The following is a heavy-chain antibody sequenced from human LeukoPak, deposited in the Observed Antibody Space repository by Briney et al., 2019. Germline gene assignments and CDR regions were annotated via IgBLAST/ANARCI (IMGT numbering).Heavy chain of an antibody. CDR3: TGGGGYYWAPDY. V-gene: IGHV4-28*06. D-gene: IGHD3-22*01. Sequence: PSDTLSLTCAVSGYSMSSSNWWGWIRQPPGKELEWIGYIYYSGNTDYNPSLKSRVTMSIHTSKNQFSLKLTSVSALDTAVYYCTGGGGYYWAPDYWGQETRVTVSS. CDR1: GYSMSSSNW. J-gene: IGHJ4*02. CDR2: IYYSGNT.